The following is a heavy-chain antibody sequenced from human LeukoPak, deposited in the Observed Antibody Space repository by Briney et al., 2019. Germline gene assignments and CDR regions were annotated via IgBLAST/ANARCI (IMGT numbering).Heavy chain of an antibody. CDR2: IYASGST. J-gene: IGHJ4*02. Sequence: PSETLSLTCNVSGDSISSHYWSWIRQPAGKGLEWIGRIYASGSTNYNLSLKSRVTMSVDTSKNQFSLKLTSVTAADTAVYYCAREAPTMTRGIDCWGQGTLVTVSS. CDR1: GDSISSHY. D-gene: IGHD4-17*01. V-gene: IGHV4-4*07. CDR3: AREAPTMTRGIDC.